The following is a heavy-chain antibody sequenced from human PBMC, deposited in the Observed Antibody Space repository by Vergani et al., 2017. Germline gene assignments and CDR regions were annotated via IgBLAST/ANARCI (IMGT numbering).Heavy chain of an antibody. J-gene: IGHJ4*02. D-gene: IGHD4-17*01. V-gene: IGHV3-48*01. Sequence: EVQLVESGGGLVQPGGSLRLSCAASGFTFSSYSMNWVRQAPGKGLEWVSYISSSSSTIYYAESVKGRFTISRDNAKNSLYLQMNSLRAEDTAVYYCASQDVKAHDYDNYWGQGTLVTVSS. CDR3: ASQDVKAHDYDNY. CDR2: ISSSSSTI. CDR1: GFTFSSYS.